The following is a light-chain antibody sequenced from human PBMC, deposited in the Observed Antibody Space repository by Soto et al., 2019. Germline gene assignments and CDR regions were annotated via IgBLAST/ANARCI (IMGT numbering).Light chain of an antibody. CDR3: SSYTSSSTRV. J-gene: IGLJ3*02. CDR2: EVS. CDR1: SSDVGGYNY. Sequence: QSVLTQPASVSGSPGQSITISCTGTSSDVGGYNYVSWYQQHPGKAPKLMIYEVSNRPSGVSNRFSGSKSGNTASLTISGLQAEDEADYYCSSYTSSSTRVFGGGTKLHRP. V-gene: IGLV2-14*01.